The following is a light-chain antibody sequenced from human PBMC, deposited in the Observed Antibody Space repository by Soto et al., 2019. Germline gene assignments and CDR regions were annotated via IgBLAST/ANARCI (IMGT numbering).Light chain of an antibody. CDR1: QSVSSSF. J-gene: IGKJ1*01. V-gene: IGKV3-20*01. CDR3: QQYDSSPWT. CDR2: GAS. Sequence: EIVLTQSPGTLSLSPGERATLSCRASQSVSSSFLAWYQQKPGQAPRLLIYGASSRATGIPDRFSGSGCGTVFTLTISRLAPEDFAVYYCQQYDSSPWTFGQGTKVEIK.